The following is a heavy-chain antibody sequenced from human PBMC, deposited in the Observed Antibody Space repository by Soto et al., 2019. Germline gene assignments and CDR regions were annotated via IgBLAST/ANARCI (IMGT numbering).Heavy chain of an antibody. CDR2: IIPMFGTA. CDR1: GGTFSTYT. J-gene: IGHJ6*02. Sequence: QVQLVQSGAEVKKPGSSVKVSCKASGGTFSTYTINWVRQAPGQGLEWMGGIIPMFGTANYAQKFQGRVTITADESTNTAYMDLSSLRSEDTAVYYCARRYCISTSCHYYGMDVWGQGTTVTVSS. V-gene: IGHV1-69*12. D-gene: IGHD2-2*01. CDR3: ARRYCISTSCHYYGMDV.